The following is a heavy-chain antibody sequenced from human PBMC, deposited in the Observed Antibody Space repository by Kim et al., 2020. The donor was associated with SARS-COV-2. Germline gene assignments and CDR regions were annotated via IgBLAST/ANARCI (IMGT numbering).Heavy chain of an antibody. J-gene: IGHJ6*01. D-gene: IGHD7-27*01. Sequence: SETLSLTCTVSGGSLSSSSYFWVWIRQPPGKGLEWIATRSYGGSTYYNPSLKSRGTISVDTSKNQFSLSLNSVTATDSAVYYCARRSQGLASGWGSRMDV. CDR1: GGSLSSSSYF. CDR2: RSYGGST. CDR3: ARRSQGLASGWGSRMDV. V-gene: IGHV4-39*01.